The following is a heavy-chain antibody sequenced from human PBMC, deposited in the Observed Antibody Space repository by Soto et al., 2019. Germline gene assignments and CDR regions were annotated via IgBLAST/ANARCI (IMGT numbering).Heavy chain of an antibody. J-gene: IGHJ4*02. D-gene: IGHD5-12*01. Sequence: QVQLVESGGGVVQPGRSLRLSCAASGFRFSSYGMHWVRQAPGEGLEWVAVISRDGTTQHYADSVKGRFTISRDNSNNMVDLQMNDLRAEDTAVYYCGKEWDDSAYCVTADYWGQGTLVTVSS. CDR1: GFRFSSYG. CDR3: GKEWDDSAYCVTADY. V-gene: IGHV3-30*18. CDR2: ISRDGTTQ.